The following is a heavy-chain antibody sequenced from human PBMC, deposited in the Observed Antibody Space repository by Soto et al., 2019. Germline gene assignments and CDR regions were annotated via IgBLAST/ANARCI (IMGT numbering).Heavy chain of an antibody. Sequence: QVHLQQSGPGLVQPSQTLSLTCAISGDSVSSTSTAWSWIRQSPSRGLEWLGRTYYRSKWYSDYAVSVKSRITITPDTSKNQFSLQLNSVTPEDTAVYYCARGSYYSGWVWGQGTLVTVSS. CDR1: GDSVSSTSTA. J-gene: IGHJ4*02. D-gene: IGHD6-19*01. CDR2: TYYRSKWYS. V-gene: IGHV6-1*01. CDR3: ARGSYYSGWV.